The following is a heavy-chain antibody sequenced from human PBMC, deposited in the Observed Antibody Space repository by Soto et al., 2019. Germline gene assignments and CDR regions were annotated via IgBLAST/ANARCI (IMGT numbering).Heavy chain of an antibody. V-gene: IGHV3-23*01. D-gene: IGHD4-17*01. J-gene: IGHJ6*02. Sequence: PGGSLRLSCAASGFPFTSYPMNWGRPAPGKGLEWVSAISGSGGSTYYADSVKGRFTISRDNSKNTLYLQMDSLRAEDTAVYYCAKDLVPQEYGDNRYYYGMDVWGQGTTVTVSS. CDR3: AKDLVPQEYGDNRYYYGMDV. CDR1: GFPFTSYP. CDR2: ISGSGGST.